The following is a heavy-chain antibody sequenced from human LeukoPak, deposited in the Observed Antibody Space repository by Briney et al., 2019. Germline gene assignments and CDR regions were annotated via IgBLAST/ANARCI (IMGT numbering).Heavy chain of an antibody. CDR2: ISYDGSNK. Sequence: GRSLRLSCAASGFTFSSYAMHWVRQAPGKGLEWVAVISYDGSNKYYADSVKGRFTISRDNSKNTLYLQMNSPRAEDTAVYYCARDLVVRGVIYPYYFDYWGQGTLVTVSS. CDR3: ARDLVVRGVIYPYYFDY. D-gene: IGHD3-10*01. J-gene: IGHJ4*02. CDR1: GFTFSSYA. V-gene: IGHV3-30*01.